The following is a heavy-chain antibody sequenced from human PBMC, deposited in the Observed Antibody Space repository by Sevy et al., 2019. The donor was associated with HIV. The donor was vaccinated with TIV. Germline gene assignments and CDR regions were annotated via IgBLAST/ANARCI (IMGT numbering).Heavy chain of an antibody. CDR1: GGPISSYY. V-gene: IGHV4-59*01. Sequence: SETLSLTCSVSGGPISSYYWSWIRQPPGKRLEWIGYIHYSGSTNYNPSLNSRLTISVDTSKNQFSLRLTSVTAADTSGDYCGRAPPRRRGYYSPHWFDPWGQGIPVTVSS. CDR2: IHYSGST. D-gene: IGHD5-12*01. J-gene: IGHJ5*02. CDR3: GRAPPRRRGYYSPHWFDP.